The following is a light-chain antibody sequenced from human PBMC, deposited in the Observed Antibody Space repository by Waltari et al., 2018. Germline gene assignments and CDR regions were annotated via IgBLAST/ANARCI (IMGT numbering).Light chain of an antibody. V-gene: IGLV2-14*01. CDR3: GSYTSSSTLV. CDR2: EVS. J-gene: IGLJ2*01. CDR1: STDVGGYNY. Sequence: QSALTQPASVSGSPGQSITISCTGTSTDVGGYNYVSWYQQHPGSAPKLLIYEVSNRPSGVSNRFSGSKSGNTASLSISGLQAEDEADYYCGSYTSSSTLVFGGGTQLTVL.